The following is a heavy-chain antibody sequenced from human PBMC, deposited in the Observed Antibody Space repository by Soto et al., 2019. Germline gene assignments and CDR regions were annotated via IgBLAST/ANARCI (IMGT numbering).Heavy chain of an antibody. J-gene: IGHJ4*02. CDR1: GFTFSSYA. V-gene: IGHV3-30-3*01. CDR2: ISYDGSNK. CDR3: ASEPFFDY. Sequence: GGSLRLSCAASGFTFSSYAMHWVRQAPGKGLEWVAVISYDGSNKYYADSVKGRFTISRDNSKNTLYLQMNSLRAEDTAVYYCASEPFFDYWGQGTLVTVSS.